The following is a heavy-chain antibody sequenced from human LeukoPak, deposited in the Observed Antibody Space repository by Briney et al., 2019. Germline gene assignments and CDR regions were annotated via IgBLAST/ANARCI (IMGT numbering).Heavy chain of an antibody. D-gene: IGHD6-19*01. CDR1: GFTFSSYA. Sequence: QPGRSLRLSCAASGFTFSSYAMHWVRQAPGKGLEWVAVISYDGSNKYYADSVKGRFTISRDNSKNTLYLQMNSLRAEDTAVYYCARDVGSGWYRGGMDVWGQGTTVTVSS. CDR3: ARDVGSGWYRGGMDV. CDR2: ISYDGSNK. V-gene: IGHV3-30-3*01. J-gene: IGHJ6*02.